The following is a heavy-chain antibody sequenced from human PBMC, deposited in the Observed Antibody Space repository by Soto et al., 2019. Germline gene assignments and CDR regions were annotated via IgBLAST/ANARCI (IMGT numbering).Heavy chain of an antibody. D-gene: IGHD2-2*01. CDR2: IYYSGST. Sequence: SETLSLTCTVSGGSISSGGYYWSWIRQHPGKGLEWIGYIYYSGSTYYNPSLKSRVTISVDTSKNQFSLKLSSVTAADTAVYYCARDSVILGYCSSTSCYLPDAFDIWGQGTMVTVSS. CDR3: ARDSVILGYCSSTSCYLPDAFDI. V-gene: IGHV4-31*03. CDR1: GGSISSGGYY. J-gene: IGHJ3*02.